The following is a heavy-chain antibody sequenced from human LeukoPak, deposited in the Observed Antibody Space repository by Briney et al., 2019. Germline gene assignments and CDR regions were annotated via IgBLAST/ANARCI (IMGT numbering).Heavy chain of an antibody. D-gene: IGHD1-26*01. CDR1: GFTYSSYA. CDR2: TSYDGSNK. Sequence: GGTLRLPCAASGFTYSSYAMHWARQAPAKGLEWVTVTSYDGSNKQYADSVKGRSTISRENSKNTLYVQMNSLRGEDTAVYYCATGMYSGSYFGLFHYWGQGTLVTVSS. V-gene: IGHV3-30-3*01. CDR3: ATGMYSGSYFGLFHY. J-gene: IGHJ4*02.